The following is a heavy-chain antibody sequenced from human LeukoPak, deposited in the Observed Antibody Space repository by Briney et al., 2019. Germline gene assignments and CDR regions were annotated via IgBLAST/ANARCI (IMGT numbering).Heavy chain of an antibody. D-gene: IGHD6-13*01. CDR3: ARRTIVGSSSWYVDYFDY. J-gene: IGHJ4*02. CDR1: GGSISSYY. V-gene: IGHV4-59*08. Sequence: PSETLSLTCTVSGGSISSYYWSWIRQPPGKGLEWIGYIYYSGSTNYNPSLKSRVTISVDTSKNQFSLKLSSVTAADTAVYYCARRTIVGSSSWYVDYFDYWGQGTLVTVSS. CDR2: IYYSGST.